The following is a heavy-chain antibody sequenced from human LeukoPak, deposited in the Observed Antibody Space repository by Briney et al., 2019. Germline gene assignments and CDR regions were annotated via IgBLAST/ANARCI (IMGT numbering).Heavy chain of an antibody. D-gene: IGHD2-15*01. CDR2: ISWDGGST. Sequence: GRSLRLSCAASGFTFDDYTMHWVRQAPGKGLEWVSLISWDGGSTYYADSVKGRFTISRDNSKNSLYLQMNSLRTEDTALYYCAKDIGVGYCNGCLFDYWGQGTLVTVSS. CDR1: GFTFDDYT. CDR3: AKDIGVGYCNGCLFDY. V-gene: IGHV3-43*01. J-gene: IGHJ4*02.